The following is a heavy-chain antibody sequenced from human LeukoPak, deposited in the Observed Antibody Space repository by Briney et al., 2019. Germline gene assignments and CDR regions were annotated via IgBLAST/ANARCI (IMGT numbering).Heavy chain of an antibody. Sequence: PPETLSLTCTVSGGSISSYYWSWIRQPPGKGLEWIGYIYYSGSTNYNPSLRSRVTISVDTSKNQFSLKLSSVTAADTAVYYCTRDASAWSGWFDPWGQGTLVTVSS. CDR2: IYYSGST. V-gene: IGHV4-59*01. J-gene: IGHJ5*02. CDR1: GGSISSYY. CDR3: TRDASAWSGWFDP. D-gene: IGHD6-19*01.